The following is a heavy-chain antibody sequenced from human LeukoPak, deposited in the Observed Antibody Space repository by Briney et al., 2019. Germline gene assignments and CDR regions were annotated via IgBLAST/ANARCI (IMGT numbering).Heavy chain of an antibody. CDR2: ITNSGST. CDR3: ARRFLGVEFDY. Sequence: PSETLSLTCTVSGASITSYYWGWIRQPPVKGLEWIGSITNSGSTNYNPSLKSRVTISLDTYKNQVALKLSSVTAARTAVYYCARRFLGVEFDYWGQGTLVTVSS. V-gene: IGHV4-59*01. J-gene: IGHJ4*02. CDR1: GASITSYY. D-gene: IGHD3-3*01.